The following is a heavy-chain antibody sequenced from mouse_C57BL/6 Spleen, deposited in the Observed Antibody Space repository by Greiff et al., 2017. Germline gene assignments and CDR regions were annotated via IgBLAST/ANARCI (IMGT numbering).Heavy chain of an antibody. V-gene: IGHV14-4*01. CDR3: TTRKVYDGYSWFAY. J-gene: IGHJ3*01. Sequence: VQLQQSGAELVRPGASVKLSCTASGFNFKDDYMHWVKQRPEQGLEWIGWIDPENGDTEYASKFQGKATITADTSSNTAYLQLSSLTSEDTAVYYCTTRKVYDGYSWFAYWGQGTLVTVSA. CDR1: GFNFKDDY. D-gene: IGHD2-3*01. CDR2: IDPENGDT.